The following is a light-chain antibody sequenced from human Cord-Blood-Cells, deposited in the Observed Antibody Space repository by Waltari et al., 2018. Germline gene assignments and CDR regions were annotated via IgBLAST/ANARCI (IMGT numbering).Light chain of an antibody. CDR2: EVS. V-gene: IGLV2-8*01. CDR3: SSYAGSNNLV. CDR1: SSYVGGYNY. Sequence: QSALTHPPSASGSPGQSVTISCTVTSSYVGGYNYVPWYHQHPGKAPTLMIYEVSKRPYGVPDRFSGSKSGNTASLTVSGLQAEDEADYYCSSYAGSNNLVFGGGTKLTVL. J-gene: IGLJ3*02.